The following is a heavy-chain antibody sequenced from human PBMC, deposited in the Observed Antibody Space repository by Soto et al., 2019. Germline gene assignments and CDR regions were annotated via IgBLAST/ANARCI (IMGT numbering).Heavy chain of an antibody. J-gene: IGHJ6*02. V-gene: IGHV1-3*01. CDR3: ARDMGRGIWYREYYSYGMGV. D-gene: IGHD6-13*01. CDR2: INAGNGNT. Sequence: DSVKVSCKASGYTFTSYAMHWVRQAPGQRLEWMGWINAGNGNTKYSQKFQGRVTITRDTSASTAYMELSSLRSEDTAVYYCARDMGRGIWYREYYSYGMGVWGQATTVTVSS. CDR1: GYTFTSYA.